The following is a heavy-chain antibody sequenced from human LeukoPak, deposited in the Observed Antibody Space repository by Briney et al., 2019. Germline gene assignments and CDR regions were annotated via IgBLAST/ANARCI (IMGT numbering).Heavy chain of an antibody. V-gene: IGHV4-39*06. CDR3: ARDSRRDHDAFDM. CDR1: GVSISSSTNC. J-gene: IGHJ3*02. Sequence: SGTLCLSCTSSGVSISSSTNCWGCIRQPPGMGREWIGSRCYSGNTYYRPSLMTRFTISVNTSKNHFILKLRSVTAADTAWISCARDSRRDHDAFDMWGQGTMVTVSS. CDR2: RCYSGNT.